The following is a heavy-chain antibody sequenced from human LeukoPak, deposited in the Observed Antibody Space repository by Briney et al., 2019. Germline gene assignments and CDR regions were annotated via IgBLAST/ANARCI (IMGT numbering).Heavy chain of an antibody. V-gene: IGHV1-8*01. D-gene: IGHD3-10*01. CDR2: MNPNSGNT. CDR1: GYTFTSYD. J-gene: IGHJ3*02. Sequence: ASVKVSYKASGYTFTSYDINWVRQATGQGLEWMGWMNPNSGNTGYAQKFQGRVTMTRNTSISTAYMELSSLRSEDTAVYYCAYFAGGNVPLWLGDDAFDIWGQGTMVTVSS. CDR3: AYFAGGNVPLWLGDDAFDI.